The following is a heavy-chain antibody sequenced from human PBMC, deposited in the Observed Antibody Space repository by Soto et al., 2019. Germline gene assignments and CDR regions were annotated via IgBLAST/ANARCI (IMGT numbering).Heavy chain of an antibody. CDR2: IXXXNXNX. CDR3: ARGSWLQFSAFDY. CDR1: GYTLTSYG. J-gene: IGHJ4*02. Sequence: AASVKVSCKASGYTLTSYGISLVRQAPGQGLEWXLXIXXXNXNXXXAXXXQGRVTMTTDTSTSTAYMELRSLISDDTAVYYCARGSWLQFSAFDYWGQGTLVTVSS. D-gene: IGHD5-12*01. V-gene: IGHV1-18*01.